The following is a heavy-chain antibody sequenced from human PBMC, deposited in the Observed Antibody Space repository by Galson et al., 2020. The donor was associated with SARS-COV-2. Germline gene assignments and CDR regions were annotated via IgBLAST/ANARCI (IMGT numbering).Heavy chain of an antibody. CDR1: GLSISSDFY. V-gene: IGHV4-38-2*01. CDR2: IYQGGTT. Sequence: SETLSLTCAVSGLSISSDFYWGWIRQPPGKRLWWIGNIYQGGTTYYNPSLQSRVTISIDKSKNQFSLKMTSVTAADTAIYYCARPSSSGNYSVWYFDLWGRGTLVTVSS. CDR3: ARPSSSGNYSVWYFDL. D-gene: IGHD3-22*01. J-gene: IGHJ2*01.